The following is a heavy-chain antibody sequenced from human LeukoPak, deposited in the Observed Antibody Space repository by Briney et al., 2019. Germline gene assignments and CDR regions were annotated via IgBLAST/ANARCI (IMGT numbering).Heavy chain of an antibody. J-gene: IGHJ5*02. CDR2: TYYRSKWYN. CDR1: GDSVSSNSAA. CDR3: ARVAVAADDNWFDP. D-gene: IGHD6-19*01. V-gene: IGHV6-1*01. Sequence: SQTLSLTCAISGDSVSSNSAAWNWIRQSPSRGLEWLGRTYYRSKWYNGYAVSVKSRITINPDTSKNQFSLQLNSVTPEDTAVYYCARVAVAADDNWFDPWGQGTLVTVSS.